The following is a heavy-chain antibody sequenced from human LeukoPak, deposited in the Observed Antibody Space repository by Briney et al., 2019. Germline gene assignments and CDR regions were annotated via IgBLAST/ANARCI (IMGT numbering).Heavy chain of an antibody. V-gene: IGHV1-8*01. Sequence: ASVKVSCKASGYTFPSYDISWVRQATGQGLEWMGWINPNSGNTGYAQKFQGRVTLTRDTSKSTAYMELSSLRSEDTAVYYCVREVAAVAGNWGQGTLVTVSS. J-gene: IGHJ4*02. CDR2: INPNSGNT. D-gene: IGHD6-19*01. CDR1: GYTFPSYD. CDR3: VREVAAVAGN.